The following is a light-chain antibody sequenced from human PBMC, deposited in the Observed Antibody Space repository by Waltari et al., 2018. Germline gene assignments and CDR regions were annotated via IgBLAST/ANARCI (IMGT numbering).Light chain of an antibody. Sequence: QSVLTQPPSVSGAPGQRVTVPCTGSSSHTGPGYAVHWYQHLPGTAPKPLIYPNNNRPSGVPDRFSGSKSGTSASLAITGLQADDEADYYCQSYDTSLSGSNWVFGGGTKLTVL. V-gene: IGLV1-40*01. J-gene: IGLJ3*02. CDR3: QSYDTSLSGSNWV. CDR2: PNN. CDR1: SSHTGPGYA.